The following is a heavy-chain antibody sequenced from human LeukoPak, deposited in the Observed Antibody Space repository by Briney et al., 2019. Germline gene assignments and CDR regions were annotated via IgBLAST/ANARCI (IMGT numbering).Heavy chain of an antibody. V-gene: IGHV3-23*01. CDR2: ISGSGGST. CDR1: GFTFSSYV. CDR3: AKAPFVGSWYLGDY. Sequence: GGSLRLSCAASGFTFSSYVMSWVRQAPGRGLEWVSAISGSGGSTSYADSVKGRFTISRDNSKNTLYLQMNSLRAEDTAVYYCAKAPFVGSWYLGDYWGQGTLVTVSS. J-gene: IGHJ4*02. D-gene: IGHD6-13*01.